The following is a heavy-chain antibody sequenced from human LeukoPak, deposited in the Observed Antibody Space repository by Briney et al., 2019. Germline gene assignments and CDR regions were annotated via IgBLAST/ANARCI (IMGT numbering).Heavy chain of an antibody. V-gene: IGHV4-59*01. CDR2: IYYSGST. CDR1: GGSISSYY. Sequence: SETLSLTCTVSGGSISSYYWSWIRQPPGKGLEWIGYIYYSGSTNYNPSLKSRVTISVDTSKNQFSLKLSSVTAADTAVYYCASLRIVGATAIDSWGQGTLVTVSS. D-gene: IGHD1-26*01. CDR3: ASLRIVGATAIDS. J-gene: IGHJ4*02.